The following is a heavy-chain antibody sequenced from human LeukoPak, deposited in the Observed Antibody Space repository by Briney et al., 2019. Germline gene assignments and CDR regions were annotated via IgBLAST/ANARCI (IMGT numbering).Heavy chain of an antibody. CDR1: GFIFSSYW. J-gene: IGHJ4*02. D-gene: IGHD6-19*01. CDR3: ARAGYTRGRTGH. V-gene: IGHV3-7*04. CDR2: IKEDGSEK. Sequence: GGSLRLSCVASGFIFSSYWMTWVRQAPGKGLEWVANIKEDGSEKYYVDSVKGRFTISRDNAKNSLYLQMKSLRDDDTAVYYCARAGYTRGRTGHWGQGTLVTVSS.